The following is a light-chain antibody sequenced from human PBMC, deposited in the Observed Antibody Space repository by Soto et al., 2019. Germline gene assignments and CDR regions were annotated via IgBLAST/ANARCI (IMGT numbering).Light chain of an antibody. J-gene: IGKJ1*01. Sequence: IVFTQSPGTLSLSPGERATLSCRASQRTSSSYLALYQQQPGQPRRLLIYGASSRATGIPDRFSGSGSGTDFTLTISRLEPEDFAVYYCQHYGSSPPGTFGQGTKVDIK. V-gene: IGKV3-20*01. CDR3: QHYGSSPPGT. CDR2: GAS. CDR1: QRTSSSY.